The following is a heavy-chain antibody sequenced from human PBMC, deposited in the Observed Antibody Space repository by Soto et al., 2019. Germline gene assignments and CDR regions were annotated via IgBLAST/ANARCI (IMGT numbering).Heavy chain of an antibody. J-gene: IGHJ4*02. CDR1: GYTFTSYY. CDR2: INPSGGST. Sequence: ASVKVSCKASGYTFTSYYMHWVRQAPGQGLEWMGIINPSGGSTSYAQKFQGRVTMTRDTSTGTVYMELSSLRSEDTAVYYCARSPDCSSTSCYAPGPLDYWGQGTLVTVSS. CDR3: ARSPDCSSTSCYAPGPLDY. V-gene: IGHV1-46*01. D-gene: IGHD2-2*01.